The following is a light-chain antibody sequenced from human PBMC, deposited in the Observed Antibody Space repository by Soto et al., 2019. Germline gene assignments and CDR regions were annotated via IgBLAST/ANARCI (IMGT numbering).Light chain of an antibody. CDR2: KAS. J-gene: IGKJ1*01. CDR1: QTISSW. CDR3: QHYNSYSEA. V-gene: IGKV1-5*03. Sequence: DLHMTQSPSSLSASVGYIVTITCRASQTISSWLAWYQQKPGKAPKLLIYKASTLKSGVPSRFSGSGSGTEFTLTISSLQPDDFATYYCQHYNSYSEAFGQGTKVDI.